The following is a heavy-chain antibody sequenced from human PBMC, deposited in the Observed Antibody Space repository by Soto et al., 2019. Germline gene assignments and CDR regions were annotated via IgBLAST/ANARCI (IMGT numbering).Heavy chain of an antibody. Sequence: EVQLVESGGGLVQPGGSLRLSCATSGFTFSSYWMHWVRQAPGKGLVWVSRINSDGTSTYYADSVKGRFTISRDNAKNTLYLQMNSLRAEDTAVYYYARGFRGCTDYWGQGTLVTVSS. V-gene: IGHV3-74*01. CDR3: ARGFRGCTDY. J-gene: IGHJ4*02. CDR1: GFTFSSYW. CDR2: INSDGTST. D-gene: IGHD6-19*01.